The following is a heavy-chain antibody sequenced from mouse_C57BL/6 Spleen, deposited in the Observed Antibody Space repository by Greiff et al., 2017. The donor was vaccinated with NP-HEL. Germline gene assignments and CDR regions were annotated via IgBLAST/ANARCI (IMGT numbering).Heavy chain of an antibody. CDR1: GYSFTGYY. D-gene: IGHD3-2*02. V-gene: IGHV1-42*01. CDR2: INPSTGGT. J-gene: IGHJ3*01. Sequence: VQLQQSGPALVKPGASVKISCKASGYSFTGYYMNWVKQSPEKSLEWIGEINPSTGGTTYNQKFKAKATLTVDKSSSTAYMQLKSLTSEDSAVYYCASRQLRLAWFAYWGQGTLVTVSA. CDR3: ASRQLRLAWFAY.